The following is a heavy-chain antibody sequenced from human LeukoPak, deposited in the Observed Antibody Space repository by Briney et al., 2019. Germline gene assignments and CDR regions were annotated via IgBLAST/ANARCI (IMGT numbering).Heavy chain of an antibody. D-gene: IGHD5-12*01. CDR2: VTWESANI. CDR1: GFTFDDYA. J-gene: IGHJ4*02. CDR3: VRDGGVSGYDLLDY. Sequence: QPGGSLRLSCAASGFTFDDYAMHWVRRAPGKGLEWVSGVTWESANIGYADSVKARFTISRDNAKNSLSLQMNSLRAEDTAVYYCVRDGGVSGYDLLDYWGQGTLVTVSS. V-gene: IGHV3-9*01.